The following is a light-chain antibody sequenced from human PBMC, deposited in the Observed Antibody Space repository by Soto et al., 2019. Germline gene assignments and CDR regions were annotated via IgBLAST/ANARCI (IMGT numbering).Light chain of an antibody. CDR3: SSYSTTTTPQWV. Sequence: QSALTQPASVSGSPGQSITIPCTGSSNDIGGYNYVSWYQQHPGRAPKLVIYKVSDRPSGVSTRFSASKSGNTASLTISGLQAEDEADYYCSSYSTTTTPQWVFGGGTKVNVL. J-gene: IGLJ3*02. CDR2: KVS. CDR1: SNDIGGYNY. V-gene: IGLV2-14*01.